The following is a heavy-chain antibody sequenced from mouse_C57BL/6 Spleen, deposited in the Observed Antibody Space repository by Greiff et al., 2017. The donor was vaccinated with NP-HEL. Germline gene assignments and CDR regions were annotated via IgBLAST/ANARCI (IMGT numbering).Heavy chain of an antibody. D-gene: IGHD1-1*01. CDR2: IYPGSGNT. CDR3: ARGGYYGSSPYYYAMDY. V-gene: IGHV1-66*01. Sequence: VQLQQSGPELVKPGASVKISCKASGYSFTSYYIHWVKQRPGQGLEWIGWIYPGSGNTKYNEKFKGKATLTADTSSSNAYMQLSSLTSEDSAVYYCARGGYYGSSPYYYAMDYWGQGTSVTVSS. J-gene: IGHJ4*01. CDR1: GYSFTSYY.